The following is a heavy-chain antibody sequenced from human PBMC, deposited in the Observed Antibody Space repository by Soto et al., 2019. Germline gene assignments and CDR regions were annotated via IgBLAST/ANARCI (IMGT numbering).Heavy chain of an antibody. CDR3: AIDHIKSNDGAYYGFWGGPRGRFDP. CDR2: IIPIFGTA. CDR1: GGTFSSYA. D-gene: IGHD3-3*01. Sequence: QVQLVQSGAEVKKPGSSVKVSCKASGGTFSSYAISWVRQAPGQGLEWMGGIIPIFGTANYAQKFQGRVTITADESTSTAYMELSSLRSEDTAVYYCAIDHIKSNDGAYYGFWGGPRGRFDPWGQGTLVTVSS. V-gene: IGHV1-69*01. J-gene: IGHJ5*02.